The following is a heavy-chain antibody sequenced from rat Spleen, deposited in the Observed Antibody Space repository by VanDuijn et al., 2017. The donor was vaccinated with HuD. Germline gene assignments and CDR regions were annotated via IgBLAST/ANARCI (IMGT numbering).Heavy chain of an antibody. V-gene: IGHV5-25*01. D-gene: IGHD1-9*01. CDR3: ARRHYGYTDYFDS. CDR1: GFTFTNYD. J-gene: IGHJ2*01. CDR2: ISTGGTNT. Sequence: EVQLVESGGGLVQPGRSMKLSCAASGFTFTNYDMAWVRQAPTKGLEWIASISTGGTNTYYRGSVKGRFTISRDNAKSTLYLQMDSLRSEDTATYYCARRHYGYTDYFDSWGQGVMVTVSS.